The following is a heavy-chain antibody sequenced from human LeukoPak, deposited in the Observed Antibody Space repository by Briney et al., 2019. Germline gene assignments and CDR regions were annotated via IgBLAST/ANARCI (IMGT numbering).Heavy chain of an antibody. CDR2: ISWKSGSI. J-gene: IGHJ3*01. D-gene: IGHD4-23*01. CDR3: AKDRTTVAIGAFHV. Sequence: PGGSLRLSCAASGFRFDDDSMHWVRQAPGKGLEWVSGISWKSGSIGYADSVKGRFTISRDNAKSSLYLQMNSLRPEDTALYYCAKDRTTVAIGAFHVWGQGTMVSVSS. CDR1: GFRFDDDS. V-gene: IGHV3-9*01.